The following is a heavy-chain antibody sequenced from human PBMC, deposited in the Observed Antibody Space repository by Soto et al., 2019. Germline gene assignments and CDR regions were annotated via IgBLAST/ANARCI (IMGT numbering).Heavy chain of an antibody. CDR1: GGTFSSYA. J-gene: IGHJ5*02. CDR2: IIPIFGTA. V-gene: IGHV1-69*12. CDR3: ARCQLVSSWYQVGWFDP. Sequence: QVQLVQSGAEVKKPGSSVKVSCKASGGTFSSYAISWVRQAPGQGLEWMGGIIPIFGTANYAQKFQGRVTITADESTSTAYMELSSRRAEDTAVYYCARCQLVSSWYQVGWFDPWGQGTLVTVSS. D-gene: IGHD6-13*01.